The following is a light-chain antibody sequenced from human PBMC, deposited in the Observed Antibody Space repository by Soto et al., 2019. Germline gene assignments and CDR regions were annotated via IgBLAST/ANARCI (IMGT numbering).Light chain of an antibody. CDR2: AAS. CDR1: QGISSY. Sequence: DIQMTQSPSSLSASVGDRVTISCRASQGISSYLAWYQQKPGKAPRLLICAASSLPAGVSFRCAGSGSGTDFPLTISSLQPEDAASYCCQYYNWPPFTFGPGTKVDIK. CDR3: QYYNWPPFT. J-gene: IGKJ3*01. V-gene: IGKV1-27*01.